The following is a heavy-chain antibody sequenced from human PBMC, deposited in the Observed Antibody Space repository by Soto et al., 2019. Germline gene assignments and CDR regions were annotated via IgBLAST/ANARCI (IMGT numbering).Heavy chain of an antibody. J-gene: IGHJ5*02. CDR2: INPNSGGT. D-gene: IGHD5-12*01. CDR3: ARGGGRGYNELDP. Sequence: QVQLVQSGAEVKNPGASVKVSCKASGYTFTAYYMHWVRQAPGQGLEWMGWINPNSGGTYHAQNFQGRVTMTRDTSTTTAYMELASLRSDDTAVYYCARGGGRGYNELDPWGHGTLVIVSS. V-gene: IGHV1-2*02. CDR1: GYTFTAYY.